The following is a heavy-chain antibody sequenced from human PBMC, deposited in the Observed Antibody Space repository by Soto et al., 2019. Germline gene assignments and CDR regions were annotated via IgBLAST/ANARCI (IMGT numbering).Heavy chain of an antibody. J-gene: IGHJ6*02. Sequence: SAKVTCKASRGTFSSYAISWVRQAPGKGLEWMGGIIPIFGTANYAQKFQGRVTITADESTSTAYMELSSLRSEDTAVYYCARYCSSTSCYVSYYYGMDVWGQGTTVTVSS. CDR1: RGTFSSYA. V-gene: IGHV1-69*01. D-gene: IGHD2-2*01. CDR3: ARYCSSTSCYVSYYYGMDV. CDR2: IIPIFGTA.